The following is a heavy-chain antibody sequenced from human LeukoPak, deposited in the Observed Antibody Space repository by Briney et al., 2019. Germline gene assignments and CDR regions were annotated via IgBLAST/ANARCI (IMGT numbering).Heavy chain of an antibody. CDR2: INLNNGVT. Sequence: ASVKVSCKTSGFTFTAFYLHWVRQAPGQGLEWMAWINLNNGVTNYEQKFRGRVTMTSDMSVSTAYMDLTSLTSDDTAVYYCVTSTGYFTTWGAFDIWGQGTLVTVSS. J-gene: IGHJ3*02. CDR3: VTSTGYFTTWGAFDI. CDR1: GFTFTAFY. V-gene: IGHV1-2*02. D-gene: IGHD2-15*01.